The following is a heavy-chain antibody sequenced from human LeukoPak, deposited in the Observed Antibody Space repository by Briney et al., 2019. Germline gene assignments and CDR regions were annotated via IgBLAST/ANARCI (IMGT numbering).Heavy chain of an antibody. D-gene: IGHD4-17*01. V-gene: IGHV1-69*05. CDR1: GGTFSSYA. CDR2: IIPIFGTA. CDR3: AREINDYGEG. Sequence: SVKVSCKASGGTFSSYAISWVRQAPGQGREWMGRIIPIFGTANYAQKFQGRVTITTDESTSTAYMELSSLRTEDTAVYYCAREINDYGEGWGQGTLVTVSS. J-gene: IGHJ4*02.